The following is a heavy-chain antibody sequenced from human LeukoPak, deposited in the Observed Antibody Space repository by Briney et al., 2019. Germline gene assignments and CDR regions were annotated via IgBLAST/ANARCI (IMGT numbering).Heavy chain of an antibody. CDR3: ARDRNGNYGRWGFDY. Sequence: GGSLRLSCAASGFTFSNYAMSWVRQAPGKGLEWVAVIWYDGSNKYYADSVKGRFTISRDNSKNTLYLQMNSLRAEDTAVYYCARDRNGNYGRWGFDYWGQGTLVTVSS. J-gene: IGHJ4*02. D-gene: IGHD4-17*01. CDR2: IWYDGSNK. CDR1: GFTFSNYA. V-gene: IGHV3-33*08.